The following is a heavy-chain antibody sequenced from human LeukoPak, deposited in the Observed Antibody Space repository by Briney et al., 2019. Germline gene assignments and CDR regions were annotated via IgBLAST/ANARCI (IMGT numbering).Heavy chain of an antibody. CDR3: AREARDGYRFGAPPGGTDAFNI. CDR1: GYSISSGYY. CDR2: IYHSGST. J-gene: IGHJ3*02. Sequence: SETLSLTCSFSGYSISSGYYWGWVRQPPGKGLEWIGEIYHSGSTNYNPSLKSRVTISVDKSKNQYSLKLSSVTAADTAVYYCAREARDGYRFGAPPGGTDAFNIWGQGTMVTVSS. V-gene: IGHV4-38-2*02. D-gene: IGHD5-24*01.